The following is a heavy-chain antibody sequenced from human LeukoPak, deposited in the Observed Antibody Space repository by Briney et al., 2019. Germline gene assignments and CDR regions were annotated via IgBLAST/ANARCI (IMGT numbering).Heavy chain of an antibody. CDR1: GYTFTSYY. D-gene: IGHD3-22*01. V-gene: IGHV1-46*01. J-gene: IGHJ4*02. CDR3: ARDASGEYYYDSSGYYRLPHYFDY. CDR2: INPSGGST. Sequence: ASVKVSCKASGYTFTSYYMHWVRQAPGQGLEWMGIINPSGGSTSYAQKFQGRGTMTRDTSISTAYMELRSLRADDTAVYYCARDASGEYYYDSSGYYRLPHYFDYWGQGTLVTVSS.